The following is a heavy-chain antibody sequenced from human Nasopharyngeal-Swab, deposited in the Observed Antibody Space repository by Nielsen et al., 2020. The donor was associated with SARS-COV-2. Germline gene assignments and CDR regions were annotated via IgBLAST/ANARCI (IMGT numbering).Heavy chain of an antibody. J-gene: IGHJ4*02. V-gene: IGHV1-69*04. CDR1: GGTFSSYA. CDR3: AKGSYYPSYYFDY. Sequence: SMKVSCKASGGTFSSYAISWVRQAPGQGLEWMGRIIPILGIANYAQKFQGRVTITADKSTSTAYMELSSLRSEDTAVYYCAKGSYYPSYYFDYWGQGALVSVSS. D-gene: IGHD1-26*01. CDR2: IIPILGIA.